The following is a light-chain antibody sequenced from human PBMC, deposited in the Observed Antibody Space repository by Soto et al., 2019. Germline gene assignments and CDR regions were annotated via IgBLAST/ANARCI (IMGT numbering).Light chain of an antibody. CDR3: SSYTSSSTPLYV. V-gene: IGLV2-14*03. Sequence: QSVLTQPASVSGSPGQSIAISCTGTSSDVGAYDYVSWYQQHPGKAPKLMIYDVSNRPSGVSNRFPGSKSGNTASLTISGLQAEDEADYYCSSYTSSSTPLYVFGTGTKVTVL. CDR2: DVS. J-gene: IGLJ1*01. CDR1: SSDVGAYDY.